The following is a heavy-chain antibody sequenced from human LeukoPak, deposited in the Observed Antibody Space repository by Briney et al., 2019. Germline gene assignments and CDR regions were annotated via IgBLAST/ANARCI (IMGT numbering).Heavy chain of an antibody. D-gene: IGHD3-10*01. CDR1: GYTFTDEY. CDR2: INPNSGGT. Sequence: ASVKVSCKASGYTFTDEYMHWVRQAPGQGLEWMGWINPNSGGTNYAQKFQGRVTMTRDTSISTAYMELSSLRSDDTAVYYCARVFGETLLNWGQGTLVTVSS. V-gene: IGHV1-2*02. CDR3: ARVFGETLLN. J-gene: IGHJ4*02.